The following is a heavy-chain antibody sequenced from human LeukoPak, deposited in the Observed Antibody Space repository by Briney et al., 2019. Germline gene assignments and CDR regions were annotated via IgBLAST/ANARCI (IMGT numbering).Heavy chain of an antibody. D-gene: IGHD6-19*01. J-gene: IGHJ3*02. Sequence: PGGSLRLSCAASGFTFSSYAMNWVRQAPGKGLEWVSYISSSSSTIYYADSVKGRFTISRDNAKNSLYLQMNSLRAEDTAVYYCARDLLPPATVAATGDAFDIWGQETMVTVSS. CDR2: ISSSSSTI. V-gene: IGHV3-48*01. CDR1: GFTFSSYA. CDR3: ARDLLPPATVAATGDAFDI.